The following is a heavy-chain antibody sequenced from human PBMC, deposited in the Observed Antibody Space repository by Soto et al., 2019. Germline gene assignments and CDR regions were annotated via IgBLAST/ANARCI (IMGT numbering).Heavy chain of an antibody. V-gene: IGHV3-23*01. J-gene: IGHJ6*03. Sequence: PGGSLRLSCAASGVTFSSYAVSGVRQAPGKGLEWVSAISGSGGSTYYADSVKGRFTISRDNSKNTLYLQMNSLRAEDTAVYYCAKEVHDPKRPVAYYYYMDVWGKGTTVTVSS. CDR2: ISGSGGST. CDR3: AKEVHDPKRPVAYYYYMDV. CDR1: GVTFSSYA. D-gene: IGHD2-15*01.